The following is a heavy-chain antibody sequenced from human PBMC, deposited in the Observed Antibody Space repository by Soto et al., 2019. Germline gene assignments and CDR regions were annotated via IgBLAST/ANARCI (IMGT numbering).Heavy chain of an antibody. J-gene: IGHJ4*02. D-gene: IGHD5-18*01. Sequence: GGSLRLSCAASGFTFSSYSMNWVRQAPGKGLEWVSYISSSSSTIYYAASVKGRFTISRDNAKNSLFLQMNSLRDEDTAVYYCAGGEYSYGSLFDYWGQGTLVTVSS. CDR3: AGGEYSYGSLFDY. CDR2: ISSSSSTI. CDR1: GFTFSSYS. V-gene: IGHV3-48*02.